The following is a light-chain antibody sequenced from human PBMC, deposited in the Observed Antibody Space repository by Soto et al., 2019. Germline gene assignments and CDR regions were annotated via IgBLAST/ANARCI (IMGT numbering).Light chain of an antibody. Sequence: EIVLTQSPGTLSLSPRERTTLSCRASQSVSSYLARYQQKPGQAPRLLIYDASNRATGIPARFSGSGSGTDFTLTISSLQSEDFAAYYCQQYNNCPGTFGQGTKVDIK. J-gene: IGKJ1*01. CDR3: QQYNNCPGT. CDR2: DAS. V-gene: IGKV3-11*01. CDR1: QSVSSY.